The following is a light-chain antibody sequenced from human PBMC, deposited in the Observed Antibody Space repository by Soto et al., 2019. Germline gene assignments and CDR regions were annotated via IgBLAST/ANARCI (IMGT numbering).Light chain of an antibody. Sequence: EIVLTQSPATLSLSPGERATLSCRASQRVSSYLAWYQQKPGQAPRLLIYDASNRATGIPARFSGSGSGTVFALTICSLEPEDFAIYYCKQRSNWPPVTFGGGTKVEIK. CDR2: DAS. V-gene: IGKV3-11*01. CDR1: QRVSSY. J-gene: IGKJ4*01. CDR3: KQRSNWPPVT.